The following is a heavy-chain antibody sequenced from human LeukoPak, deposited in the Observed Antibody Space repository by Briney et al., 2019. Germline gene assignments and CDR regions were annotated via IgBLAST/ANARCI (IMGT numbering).Heavy chain of an antibody. D-gene: IGHD4-17*01. CDR2: ISGGGETT. J-gene: IGHJ4*02. CDR1: RFTFNNYA. CDR3: ARDYADYVGYFFFDY. V-gene: IGHV3-23*01. Sequence: PGGSLRLSCAASRFTFNNYAMDWARHAPGKGREWVSSISGGGETTYYADSAKGRFTISRDYSQNTLYLQMNSLRAEDTAVYYCARDYADYVGYFFFDYWGQGTLVTVSS.